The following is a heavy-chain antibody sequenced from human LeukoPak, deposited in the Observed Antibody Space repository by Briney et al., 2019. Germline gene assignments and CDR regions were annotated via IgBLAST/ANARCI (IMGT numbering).Heavy chain of an antibody. CDR2: ISSSSSYT. V-gene: IGHV3-11*06. Sequence: GGSLRLSCAASGFTFSDYYMSWIRQAPGKGLEWVSYISSSSSYTNYADSVKGRFTISRDNAKNSLYLQMNSLRAEDTAVYYCARMEYSSGWSSWFEPWGQGTLVTVSS. J-gene: IGHJ5*02. CDR3: ARMEYSSGWSSWFEP. CDR1: GFTFSDYY. D-gene: IGHD6-19*01.